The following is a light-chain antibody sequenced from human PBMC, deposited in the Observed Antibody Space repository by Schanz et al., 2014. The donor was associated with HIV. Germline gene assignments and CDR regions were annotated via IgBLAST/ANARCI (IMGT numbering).Light chain of an antibody. J-gene: IGLJ3*02. CDR2: DVT. CDR3: SSYGGGDTVL. CDR1: SSDIGDYNF. Sequence: QSALTQPPSASGSPGQSVTISCTGTSSDIGDYNFVSWYQQHPGKAPKLMIYDVTKRPSGVPARFSGSKSGNTASLTVSGLQADDEADYYCSSYGGGDTVLFGGGTKLTVL. V-gene: IGLV2-8*01.